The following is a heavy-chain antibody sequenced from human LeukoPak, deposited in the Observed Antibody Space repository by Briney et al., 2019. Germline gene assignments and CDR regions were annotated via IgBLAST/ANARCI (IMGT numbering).Heavy chain of an antibody. CDR1: GFTFSSYS. V-gene: IGHV3-21*01. Sequence: GGSLRLSCAASGFTFSSYSMNWVRQAPGKGLEWVSSISSSSSYIYYADSVKGRFTIPRNNDKKSLYLQMNSLRAEDTAVYYCARDPDRDRGRVGEAFDIWGQGTMVTVSS. D-gene: IGHD1-26*01. J-gene: IGHJ3*02. CDR2: ISSSSSYI. CDR3: ARDPDRDRGRVGEAFDI.